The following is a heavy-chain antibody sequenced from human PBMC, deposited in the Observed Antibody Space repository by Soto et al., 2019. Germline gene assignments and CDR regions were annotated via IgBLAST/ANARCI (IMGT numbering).Heavy chain of an antibody. CDR3: ARERDGFWGGVLDVYGMDV. V-gene: IGHV1-18*01. J-gene: IGHJ6*02. D-gene: IGHD3-3*01. CDR2: ISAYNGNT. Sequence: ASVKVSCKASGYTFTSYGISWVRQAPGQGLEWMGWISAYNGNTNYTQNLQDRVTMTTDTSTSTAYMELRSLRSDDTGVYYCARERDGFWGGVLDVYGMDVWGQGTTVTVSS. CDR1: GYTFTSYG.